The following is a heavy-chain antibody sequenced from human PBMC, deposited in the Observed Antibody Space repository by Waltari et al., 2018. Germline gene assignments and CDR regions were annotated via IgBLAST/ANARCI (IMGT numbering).Heavy chain of an antibody. CDR3: ATHPPSQLGVVLNWFDP. D-gene: IGHD3-16*01. J-gene: IGHJ5*02. CDR2: IYDSGTT. Sequence: QLQLQESGPGLVKPSETLSLTCTVSGGSISSSTLFWGWIRQPLGKGLAWIGSIYDSGTTYYNPSLKSRVTISVDTSKNQFSLKVNSVTAADTAVYYCATHPPSQLGVVLNWFDPWGQGILVTVSS. V-gene: IGHV4-39*01. CDR1: GGSISSSTLF.